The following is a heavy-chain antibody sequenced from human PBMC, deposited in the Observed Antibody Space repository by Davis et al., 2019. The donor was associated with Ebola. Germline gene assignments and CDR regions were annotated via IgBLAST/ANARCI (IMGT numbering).Heavy chain of an antibody. D-gene: IGHD6-13*01. V-gene: IGHV3-21*01. CDR1: GFTFSSYA. CDR3: ARARHSSSWTCFDY. Sequence: GESLKISCAASGFTFSSYAMSWVRQAPGKGLEWVSSISGSGSYIYYADSVKGRFTISRDNAKNTLYLQMNSLRAEDTAVYYCARARHSSSWTCFDYWGQGTLVTVSS. CDR2: ISGSGSYI. J-gene: IGHJ4*02.